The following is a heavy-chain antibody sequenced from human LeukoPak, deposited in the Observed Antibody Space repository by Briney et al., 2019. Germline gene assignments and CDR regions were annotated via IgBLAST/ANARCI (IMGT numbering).Heavy chain of an antibody. Sequence: SVKVSCKASGGTFSSYAISWVRQAPGQGLEWMGRIIPIFGTANYAQKFQGRVTITTDESTSTAYMELSSLRSEDTAVYYCARDRSNIVLMVYEENWFDPWGQGTLSPSPQ. CDR3: ARDRSNIVLMVYEENWFDP. CDR1: GGTFSSYA. J-gene: IGHJ5*02. V-gene: IGHV1-69*05. D-gene: IGHD2-8*01. CDR2: IIPIFGTA.